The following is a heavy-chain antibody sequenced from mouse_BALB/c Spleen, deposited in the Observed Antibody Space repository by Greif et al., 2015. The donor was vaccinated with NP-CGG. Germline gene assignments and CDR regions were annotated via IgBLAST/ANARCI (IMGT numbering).Heavy chain of an antibody. Sequence: QVQLQQSGPELVKPGASAKISCKASGYTFTDYYINWVKQKPGQGLEWTGWIYPGSGNTKYNEKFKGKATLTVDTSSSTAYMQLSSLTSEDTAVYFCARRTGTEAMDYWGQGTSVTVSS. CDR2: IYPGSGNT. D-gene: IGHD4-1*01. V-gene: IGHV1-84*02. CDR3: ARRTGTEAMDY. J-gene: IGHJ4*01. CDR1: GYTFTDYY.